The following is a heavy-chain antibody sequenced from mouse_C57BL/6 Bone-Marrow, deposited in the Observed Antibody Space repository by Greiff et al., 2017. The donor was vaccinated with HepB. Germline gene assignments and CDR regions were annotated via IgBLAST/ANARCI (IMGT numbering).Heavy chain of an antibody. CDR2: ISSGGSYT. D-gene: IGHD1-1*01. CDR1: GFTFSSYG. V-gene: IGHV5-6*01. CDR3: ARPLGYGPWFAY. Sequence: EVHLVESGGDLVKPGGSLKLSCAASGFTFSSYGMSWVRQTPDKRLEWVATISSGGSYTYYPDSVKGRFTISRDNAKNTLYLQMSSLKSEDTAMYYCARPLGYGPWFAYWGQGTLVTVSA. J-gene: IGHJ3*01.